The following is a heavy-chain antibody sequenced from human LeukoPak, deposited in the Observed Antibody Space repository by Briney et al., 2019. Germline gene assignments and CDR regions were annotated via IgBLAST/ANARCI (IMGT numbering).Heavy chain of an antibody. Sequence: GGSLRLSRTASGFTFGDYAMSWVRQAPGKGLEWVGFIRGKTYDGTTEYAASVKGRFTISRDDSKSIAYLQMNSLKTEDTAVYYCTSRRGYSGYGLSGFDPWGQGTLVTVSS. CDR2: IRGKTYDGTT. CDR1: GFTFGDYA. CDR3: TSRRGYSGYGLSGFDP. V-gene: IGHV3-49*04. D-gene: IGHD5-12*01. J-gene: IGHJ5*02.